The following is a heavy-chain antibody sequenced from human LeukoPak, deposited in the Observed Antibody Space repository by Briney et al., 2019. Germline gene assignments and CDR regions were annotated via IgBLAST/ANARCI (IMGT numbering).Heavy chain of an antibody. CDR2: ISGSSDNT. V-gene: IGHV3-23*01. CDR3: AKHFFERRDPRTTALFHN. D-gene: IGHD1-1*01. J-gene: IGHJ4*02. CDR1: GFTLSNYA. Sequence: GGSLRLSCAASGFTLSNYALTWVRQAPGKGLEWVSTISGSSDNTHYADSVEGRYTISRDNSKSTLYLQMNSLRADDTAVYYCAKHFFERRDPRTTALFHNWGQGTLVTVSS.